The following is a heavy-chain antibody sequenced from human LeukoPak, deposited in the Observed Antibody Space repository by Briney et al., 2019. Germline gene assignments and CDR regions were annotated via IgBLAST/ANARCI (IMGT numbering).Heavy chain of an antibody. J-gene: IGHJ6*03. Sequence: ASVKGSCKVSGGTFTSYPISWVRQAPGQGLEWMGEITPIFGEAQNAQKFQGRVTITTDESTSTAYMELSSLRSEDKAVYYCARSGGGFGELWLSFPGHRNYYYYMDVWGKGTTVTVSS. CDR2: ITPIFGEA. CDR3: ARSGGGFGELWLSFPGHRNYYYYMDV. CDR1: GGTFTSYP. D-gene: IGHD3-10*01. V-gene: IGHV1-69*05.